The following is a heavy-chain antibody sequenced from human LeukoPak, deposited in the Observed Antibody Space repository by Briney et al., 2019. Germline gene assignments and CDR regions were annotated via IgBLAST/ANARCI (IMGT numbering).Heavy chain of an antibody. V-gene: IGHV3-53*01. D-gene: IGHD3-10*01. J-gene: IGHJ6*03. CDR2: IFSGGAT. Sequence: PRESLRLSCAPSGFSVSMKYMTWVRQAPGKGLEWVSVIFSGGATYYADSVKGRFTVSRDNSKNMMYLQMNSLRAEDAAVHYCARFSGPGMQHYYYYLDVWGTGTTVTVSS. CDR1: GFSVSMKY. CDR3: ARFSGPGMQHYYYYLDV.